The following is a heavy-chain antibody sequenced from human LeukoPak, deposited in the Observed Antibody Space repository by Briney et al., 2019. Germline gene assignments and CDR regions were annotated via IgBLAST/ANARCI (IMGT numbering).Heavy chain of an antibody. CDR3: ATAHSDLLEWFRSRRYYFDY. Sequence: SVKVSCKASGGTFSSYAISWVRQAPGQGLEWMGGIIPIFGTANYAQKFQGRVTITADESTSTAYMELSSLRSEDTAVYYCATAHSDLLEWFRSRRYYFDYWGQGTLVTVSS. CDR1: GGTFSSYA. J-gene: IGHJ4*02. V-gene: IGHV1-69*13. D-gene: IGHD3-3*01. CDR2: IIPIFGTA.